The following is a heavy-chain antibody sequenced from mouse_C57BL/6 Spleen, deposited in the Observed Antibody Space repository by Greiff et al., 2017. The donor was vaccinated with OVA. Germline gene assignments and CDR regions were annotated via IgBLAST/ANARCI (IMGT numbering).Heavy chain of an antibody. Sequence: VQLQQSGAELVRPGPSVKVSCKASGYAFTNYLIEWVKQRPGQGLEWIGVINPGSGGTNYNEKFKGKATLTADKSSSTAYMQLSSLTSEDSAVYFCARSTGKDYWGQGTTLTVSS. V-gene: IGHV1-54*01. D-gene: IGHD4-1*01. CDR2: INPGSGGT. J-gene: IGHJ2*01. CDR3: ARSTGKDY. CDR1: GYAFTNYL.